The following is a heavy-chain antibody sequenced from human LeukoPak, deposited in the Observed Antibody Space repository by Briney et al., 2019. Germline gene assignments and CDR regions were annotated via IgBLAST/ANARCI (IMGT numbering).Heavy chain of an antibody. V-gene: IGHV4-59*01. CDR3: ARDRRYCTNGVCYYYYYYYMDV. Sequence: SETLSLTCTVSGGSISSYYWSWIRQPPGKGLEWIGYIYYSGSTNYNPSLKSRVTISVDTSKNQFSLKLSSVTAADTAVYYCARDRRYCTNGVCYYYYYYYMDVWGKGTTVTVSS. J-gene: IGHJ6*03. D-gene: IGHD2-8*01. CDR2: IYYSGST. CDR1: GGSISSYY.